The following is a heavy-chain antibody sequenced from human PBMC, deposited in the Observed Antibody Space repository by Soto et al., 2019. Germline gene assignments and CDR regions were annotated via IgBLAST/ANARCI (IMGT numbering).Heavy chain of an antibody. CDR3: ATGLRFLEWLLFAY. CDR1: GYTFTSYG. D-gene: IGHD3-3*01. CDR2: ISAYNGNT. V-gene: IGHV1-18*04. J-gene: IGHJ4*02. Sequence: ASVKVSCKASGYTFTSYGISWVRQAPGQGLEWMGWISAYNGNTNYAQKLQGRVTMTTDTSTSTAYMELRSLRSDDTAVYYCATGLRFLEWLLFAYWGQGTXVTVSS.